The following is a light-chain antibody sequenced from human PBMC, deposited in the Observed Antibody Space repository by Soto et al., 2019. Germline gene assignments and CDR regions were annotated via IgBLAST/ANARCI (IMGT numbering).Light chain of an antibody. CDR1: HTISSW. CDR3: QHYNSYSEA. V-gene: IGKV1-5*03. CDR2: KAS. J-gene: IGKJ1*01. Sequence: DIRITQSPSTLSGSVGDRVTITCRASHTISSWLAWYQQKPGKAPKLLIYKASTLKSGVPSRFSGSGSGTEFTLTISSLQPDDFATYYCQHYNSYSEAFGQGTKVDI.